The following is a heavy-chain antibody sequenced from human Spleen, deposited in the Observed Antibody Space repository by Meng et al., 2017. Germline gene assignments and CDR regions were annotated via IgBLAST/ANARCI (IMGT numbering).Heavy chain of an antibody. D-gene: IGHD3-22*01. CDR3: ARGRETTIVVVIPDAFDI. J-gene: IGHJ3*02. V-gene: IGHV3-30*01. Sequence: GGSLRLSCAASGFTFSSYAMHWVRQAPGKGLEWVAVISYDGSNKYYADSVKGRFTISRDNSKNTLYLQMNSLRAEDTAVYYCARGRETTIVVVIPDAFDIWGQGTMVTVSS. CDR1: GFTFSSYA. CDR2: ISYDGSNK.